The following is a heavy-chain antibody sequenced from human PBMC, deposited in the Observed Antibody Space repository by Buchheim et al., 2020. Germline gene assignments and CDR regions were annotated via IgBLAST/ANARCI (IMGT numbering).Heavy chain of an antibody. Sequence: EQLVESGGGVVQPGRSLRLSCAASGFSFGSYGMHWVRQAPGKGLEWVSAISGSGGSTYYADSVKGRFTISRDNSKNTLYLQMNSLRAEDTAVYYCAKSEELLRFGYWGQGTL. CDR1: GFSFGSYG. V-gene: IGHV3-23*04. CDR2: ISGSGGST. D-gene: IGHD1-26*01. CDR3: AKSEELLRFGY. J-gene: IGHJ4*02.